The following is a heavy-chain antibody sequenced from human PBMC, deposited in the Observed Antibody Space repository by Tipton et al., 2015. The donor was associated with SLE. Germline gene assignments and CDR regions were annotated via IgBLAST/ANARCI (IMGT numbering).Heavy chain of an antibody. Sequence: TLSLTCAVSGGSISSGGYSWSWIRQPPGKGLEWIGYIYHSGSTYYNPSLKSRVTISVDTSKNQFSLKLSSVTAADTAVYYCARDGGLLWFGDRRYSFDYWGQGTLVTVSS. D-gene: IGHD3-10*01. CDR3: ARDGGLLWFGDRRYSFDY. CDR2: IYHSGST. CDR1: GGSISSGGYS. V-gene: IGHV4-30-2*01. J-gene: IGHJ4*02.